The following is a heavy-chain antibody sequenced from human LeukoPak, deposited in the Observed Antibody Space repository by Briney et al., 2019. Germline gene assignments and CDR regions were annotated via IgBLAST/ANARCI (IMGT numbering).Heavy chain of an antibody. CDR1: GYTLTELS. J-gene: IGHJ5*02. CDR2: FDPEDGET. CDR3: ARGSASSQGDP. D-gene: IGHD2-15*01. Sequence: ASVKVSRKVSGYTLTELSMHWVRQAPGKGLEWMGGFDPEDGETIYAQKFQGRVTMTRNTSISTAYMELSSLRSEDTAVYYCARGSASSQGDPWGQGTLVTVSS. V-gene: IGHV1-24*01.